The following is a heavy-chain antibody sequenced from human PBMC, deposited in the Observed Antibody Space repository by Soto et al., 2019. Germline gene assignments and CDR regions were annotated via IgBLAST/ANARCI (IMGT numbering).Heavy chain of an antibody. CDR2: VYGSGGT. J-gene: IGHJ6*02. CDR1: GGSISSYY. D-gene: IGHD6-19*01. CDR3: ARGAVAGVDYGMDV. Sequence: SETLSLTCTVSGGSISSYYWNWIRQPAGKGLEWIGRVYGSGGTNYNPSLKSRVTMSRDTSKRSFSLKLTSVTAADTAVYYCARGAVAGVDYGMDVWGQGTTVTVSS. V-gene: IGHV4-4*07.